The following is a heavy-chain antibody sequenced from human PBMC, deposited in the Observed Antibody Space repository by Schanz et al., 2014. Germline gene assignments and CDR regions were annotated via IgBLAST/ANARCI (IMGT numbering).Heavy chain of an antibody. CDR1: GYTFTTYY. Sequence: QVQLVQSGAEVKKPGASVKVSCKASGYTFTTYYMLWVRQAPGQGLEWMGWITAYNGDTNYALKLQGRVTMTTDTSANTAYMELRSLRSDDTAHYYCVRVPSRDVSFDLWGRGTLVTVSS. D-gene: IGHD3-16*01. J-gene: IGHJ2*01. CDR3: VRVPSRDVSFDL. V-gene: IGHV1-18*01. CDR2: ITAYNGDT.